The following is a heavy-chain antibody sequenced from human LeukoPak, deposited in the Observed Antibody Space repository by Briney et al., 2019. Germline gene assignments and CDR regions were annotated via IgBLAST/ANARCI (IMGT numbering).Heavy chain of an antibody. J-gene: IGHJ5*02. CDR1: GGTFSSYA. CDR2: IIPIFGTA. Sequence: ASVKVSCKASGGTFSSYAISWVRQAPGQGLEWMGGIIPIFGTANYAQKFQGRVTITTDESTSTAYMELSSLRSGDTAVYYCANSYGYNWFDPWGQGTLVTVSS. CDR3: ANSYGYNWFDP. D-gene: IGHD5-18*01. V-gene: IGHV1-69*05.